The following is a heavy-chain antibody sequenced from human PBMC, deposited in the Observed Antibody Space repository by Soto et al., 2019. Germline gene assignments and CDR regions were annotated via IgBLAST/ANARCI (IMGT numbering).Heavy chain of an antibody. CDR3: ARDRFTASVTGY. D-gene: IGHD5-18*01. CDR2: IDTYNGNT. Sequence: SVKVSCKASCYTFNNYGISWVRQAPGQRLEWIGWIDTYNGNTKYAQKLQGRVTMTTDTSTSKAYMELKSLRSDDTAMYYCARDRFTASVTGYWGQGTPVTVSS. CDR1: CYTFNNYG. V-gene: IGHV1-18*04. J-gene: IGHJ4*02.